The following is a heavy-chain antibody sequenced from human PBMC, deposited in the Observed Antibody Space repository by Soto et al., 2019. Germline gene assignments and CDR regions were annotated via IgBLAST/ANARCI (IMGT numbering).Heavy chain of an antibody. D-gene: IGHD3-10*01. J-gene: IGHJ6*03. CDR3: ARVSTPMGYHYHMDV. Sequence: QLQLQESGPGLVKPSETLSLTCTVSGGSISSSSYYWGWIRQPPGKGLEWIGSIYYSGSTYYNPSLKSRVTIAVETSKNQYSVKLSSVTAADTAVYYCARVSTPMGYHYHMDVWGKGTTVTVSS. CDR2: IYYSGST. CDR1: GGSISSSSYY. V-gene: IGHV4-39*01.